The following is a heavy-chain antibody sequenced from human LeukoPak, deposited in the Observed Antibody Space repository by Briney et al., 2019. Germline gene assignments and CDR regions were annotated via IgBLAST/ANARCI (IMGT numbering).Heavy chain of an antibody. D-gene: IGHD2-15*01. CDR2: INYSGST. V-gene: IGHV4-34*01. J-gene: IGHJ4*02. CDR3: ARGVCSGGSCYSEWNY. Sequence: SETLSLTCAVYGGSFSGYYWSWIRQPPGKGLEWIGEINYSGSTNYNPSLKSRVTISVDTSKNQFFLKLSSVTAADTAVYYCARGVCSGGSCYSEWNYWGQGTLVTVSS. CDR1: GGSFSGYY.